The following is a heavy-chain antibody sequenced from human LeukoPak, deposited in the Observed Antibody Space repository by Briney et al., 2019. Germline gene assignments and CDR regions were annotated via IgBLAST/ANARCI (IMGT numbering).Heavy chain of an antibody. CDR1: GFTFSSIW. J-gene: IGHJ4*02. V-gene: IGHV3-7*02. CDR2: IKHDGSET. CDR3: TRLLPTSHHYFAY. Sequence: GGSLRLSCATSGFTFSSIWMSWVRQAPGKGLEWVANIKHDGSETNYVDSVKGRFTISRDNAKNSLHLQMNSLRVEDTAVYYCTRLLPTSHHYFAYWGQGTLVTVSS.